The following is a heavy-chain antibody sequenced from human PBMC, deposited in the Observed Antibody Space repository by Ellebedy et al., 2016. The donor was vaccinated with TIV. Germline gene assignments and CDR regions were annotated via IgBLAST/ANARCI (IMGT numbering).Heavy chain of an antibody. CDR3: ARGAISYYFYYMDV. Sequence: SVEVSCXASGGTLNNYVINWVRQAPGQGLEWMGGVIPIFGTANYAQKFQGRVSITADASTNTAYMELNSLRSEDTAVYYCARGAISYYFYYMDVWGKGTTVTVSS. CDR2: VIPIFGTA. CDR1: GGTLNNYV. D-gene: IGHD3-3*01. V-gene: IGHV1-69*13. J-gene: IGHJ6*03.